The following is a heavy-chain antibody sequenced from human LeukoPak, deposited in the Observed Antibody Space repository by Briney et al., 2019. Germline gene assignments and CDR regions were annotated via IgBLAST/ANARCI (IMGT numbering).Heavy chain of an antibody. CDR1: GGSVSSGSYY. Sequence: PSETLSLTCTVSGGSVSSGSYYWSWIRQPPGKGLEWIGYIYYSGSTNYNPSLKSRVTISVDTSKNQFSLKLSSVTAADTAVYYCARDGSSSWYYGYYGMDVWGQGTTVTVSS. CDR3: ARDGSSSWYYGYYGMDV. J-gene: IGHJ6*02. V-gene: IGHV4-61*01. D-gene: IGHD6-13*01. CDR2: IYYSGST.